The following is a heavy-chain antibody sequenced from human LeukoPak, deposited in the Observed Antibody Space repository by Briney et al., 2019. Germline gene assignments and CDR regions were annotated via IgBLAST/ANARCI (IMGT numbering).Heavy chain of an antibody. V-gene: IGHV3-23*01. Sequence: GGSLRLSCAASGFIFNNYGLIWARQAPGKGLEWVSAISNDGGGTQYADFVKGRFTISRDNSKHTLFLQMNSLRAEDTALYYCAKGSSGYFADLWGQGTLVTVSS. CDR2: ISNDGGGT. D-gene: IGHD3-22*01. J-gene: IGHJ5*02. CDR3: AKGSSGYFADL. CDR1: GFIFNNYG.